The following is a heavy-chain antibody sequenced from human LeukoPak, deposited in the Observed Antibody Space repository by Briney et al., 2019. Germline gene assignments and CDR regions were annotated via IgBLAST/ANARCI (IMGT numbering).Heavy chain of an antibody. J-gene: IGHJ6*03. Sequence: ASVKVSCKASGYTFTSYDINWVRQATGQGLEWMGWMNPNSGNTGYAQKFQGRVTMTRNTSISTAYMELSSLRSGDTAVYYCARITAGYSSSWYNYYYYYMDVWGKGTTVTVSS. D-gene: IGHD6-13*01. CDR2: MNPNSGNT. CDR1: GYTFTSYD. CDR3: ARITAGYSSSWYNYYYYYMDV. V-gene: IGHV1-8*01.